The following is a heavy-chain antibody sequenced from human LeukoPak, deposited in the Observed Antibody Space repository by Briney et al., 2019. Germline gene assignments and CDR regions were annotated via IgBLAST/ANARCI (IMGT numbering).Heavy chain of an antibody. CDR1: GGTFSIYA. J-gene: IGHJ4*02. Sequence: ASVKVSCKASGGTFSIYAISWVQQAPGQGLEWMGWISAYNGNTNYAQKLQGRVTMTTDTSTSTAYMELRSLRSDDTAVYYCARDSVVGESYWGQGTLVTVSS. D-gene: IGHD1-26*01. V-gene: IGHV1-18*01. CDR3: ARDSVVGESY. CDR2: ISAYNGNT.